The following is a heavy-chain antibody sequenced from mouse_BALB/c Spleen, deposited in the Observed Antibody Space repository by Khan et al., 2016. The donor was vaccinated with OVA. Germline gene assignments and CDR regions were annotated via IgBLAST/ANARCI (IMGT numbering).Heavy chain of an antibody. CDR3: ARDGYSPWFAY. CDR2: IDPENGNT. CDR1: GFNIKDSY. D-gene: IGHD2-3*01. V-gene: IGHV14-1*02. Sequence: VQLQESGAELVRPGALVNLSCKASGFNIKDSYMHWVKQRPEQGLVWIGRIDPENGNTIYDPKFQGKASITSDTSSNTAYLQLSSLTSEDTAVYYCARDGYSPWFAYWGQGTLVTVSA. J-gene: IGHJ3*01.